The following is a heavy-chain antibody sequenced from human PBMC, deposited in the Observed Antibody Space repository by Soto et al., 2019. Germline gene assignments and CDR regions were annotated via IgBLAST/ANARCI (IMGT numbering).Heavy chain of an antibody. CDR1: GYTFTGYY. CDR2: INPNSGGT. V-gene: IGHV1-2*04. D-gene: IGHD2-2*02. J-gene: IGHJ6*02. Sequence: GASVKVSCKASGYTFTGYYMHWVRQAPGQGLEWMGWINPNSGGTNYARKFQGWVTMTRDTSISTAYMELSRLRSDDTAVYYCARANTSIQVNMGHIKYSYYYGMDVWSQGKTVNVS. CDR3: ARANTSIQVNMGHIKYSYYYGMDV.